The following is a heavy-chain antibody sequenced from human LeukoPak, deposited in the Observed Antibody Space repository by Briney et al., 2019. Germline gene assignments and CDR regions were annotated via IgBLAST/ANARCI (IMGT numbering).Heavy chain of an antibody. CDR2: ISSSSSYI. J-gene: IGHJ6*02. Sequence: GGSLRLSCAASGFTFSSYSMNWVRQAPGKGLEWVSSISSSSSYIYYADSVKGRFTISRDNAKNSLYLQMNSLRAEDTAVYYCARDRLRYFDWLDYGMDVWGQGTRSPSP. CDR3: ARDRLRYFDWLDYGMDV. CDR1: GFTFSSYS. V-gene: IGHV3-21*01. D-gene: IGHD3-9*01.